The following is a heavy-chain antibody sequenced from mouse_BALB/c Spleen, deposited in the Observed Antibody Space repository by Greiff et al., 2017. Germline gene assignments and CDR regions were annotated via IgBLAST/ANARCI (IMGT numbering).Heavy chain of an antibody. J-gene: IGHJ3*01. V-gene: IGHV3-2*02. Sequence: DVKLQESGPGLVKPSQSLSLTCTVTGYSITSDYAWNWIRQFPGNKLEWMGYISYSGSTSYNPSLKSRISITRDTSKNQFFLQLNSVTTEDTATYYCARSPDYGSSYDWFAYWGQGTLVTVSA. D-gene: IGHD1-1*01. CDR3: ARSPDYGSSYDWFAY. CDR2: ISYSGST. CDR1: GYSITSDYA.